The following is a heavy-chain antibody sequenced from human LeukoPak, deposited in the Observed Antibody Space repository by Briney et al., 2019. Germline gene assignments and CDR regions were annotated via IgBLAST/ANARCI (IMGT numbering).Heavy chain of an antibody. V-gene: IGHV1-2*02. CDR3: ARSGGRVGLMVYAIESY. CDR1: GYTFTGHY. CDR2: INPNSGGT. J-gene: IGHJ4*02. D-gene: IGHD2-8*01. Sequence: ASVKVSCKASGYTFTGHYMHWVRQAPGQGLEWMGWINPNSGGTNYAQKFQGRVTMTRDTSIGTAYMELSRLRSDDTAVYYCARSGGRVGLMVYAIESYWGQGTLVTVSS.